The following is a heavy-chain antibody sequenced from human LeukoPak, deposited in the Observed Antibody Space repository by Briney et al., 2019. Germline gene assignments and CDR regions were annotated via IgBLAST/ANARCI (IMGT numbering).Heavy chain of an antibody. CDR1: GGSISSSSYY. CDR3: VSFSSSWYAFDY. Sequence: KPSGTLSLTCTVSGGSISSSSYYWGWIRQPPGKGLEWIGSIYYSGSTYYNPSLKSRVTISVDTSKNQFSLKLSSVTAADTAVYYCVSFSSSWYAFDYWGQGTLVTVSS. J-gene: IGHJ4*02. CDR2: IYYSGST. D-gene: IGHD6-13*01. V-gene: IGHV4-39*07.